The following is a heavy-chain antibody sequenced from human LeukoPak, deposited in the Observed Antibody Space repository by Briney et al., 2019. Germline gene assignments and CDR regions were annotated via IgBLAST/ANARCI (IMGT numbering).Heavy chain of an antibody. D-gene: IGHD2-2*01. J-gene: IGHJ6*02. CDR1: GYTFTGYY. CDR3: ARAIEPRNGMDV. CDR2: INPNSGGT. Sequence: ASVKVSCKASGYTFTGYYMHWVRQAPGQGLEWMGWINPNSGGTNYAQKFQGRVTMTRDTSISTAYMEVSRLRSDDTAVYYCARAIEPRNGMDVWGQGTTVTVSS. V-gene: IGHV1-2*02.